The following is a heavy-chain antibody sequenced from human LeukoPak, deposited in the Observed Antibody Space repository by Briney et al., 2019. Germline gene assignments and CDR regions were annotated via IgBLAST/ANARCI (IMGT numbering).Heavy chain of an antibody. CDR3: ARNKGWEMPAELDS. CDR2: IYSGGST. Sequence: GGSLTLSCAASGFTVSSNYMSWVRQAPGKALEWVSVIYSGGSTYYADSVKGRFTISRDNSKNTLYLQMNSLRAEDTAVYYCARNKGWEMPAELDSWGQGTLVTVSS. CDR1: GFTVSSNY. D-gene: IGHD1-26*01. V-gene: IGHV3-53*01. J-gene: IGHJ4*02.